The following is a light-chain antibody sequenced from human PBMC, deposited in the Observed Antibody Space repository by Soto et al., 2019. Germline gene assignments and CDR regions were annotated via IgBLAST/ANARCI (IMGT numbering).Light chain of an antibody. CDR2: KAS. CDR1: QTISSW. Sequence: IQMTQSPATLSVTVGDRVTITCRASQTISSWLAWYQQKPGKAPKLLIYKASTLKSGVPSRFSGSGSGTEFTLTISCLQPDDFAPYYCPHSTSHPDPFAQGTKLDNK. V-gene: IGKV1-5*03. CDR3: PHSTSHPDP. J-gene: IGKJ1*01.